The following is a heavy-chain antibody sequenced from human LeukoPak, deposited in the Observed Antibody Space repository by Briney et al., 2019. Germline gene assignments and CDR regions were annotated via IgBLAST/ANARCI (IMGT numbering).Heavy chain of an antibody. J-gene: IGHJ3*02. CDR3: AREVGTPQAFDI. V-gene: IGHV3-33*01. CDR1: GFTFSSYG. Sequence: GSLRLSCAASGFTFSSYGMHWVRQAPGKGLEWVAVIWYDGSNKYYADSVKGRFTISRDNSKNTLYLQMNSLRAEDTAVYYCAREVGTPQAFDIWGQGTMVTVSS. CDR2: IWYDGSNK. D-gene: IGHD1-26*01.